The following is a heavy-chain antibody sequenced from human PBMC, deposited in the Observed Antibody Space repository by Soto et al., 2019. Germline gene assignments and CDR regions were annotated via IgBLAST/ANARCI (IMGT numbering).Heavy chain of an antibody. Sequence: QVQLVQSGAEVKKPGSSVKVSCKASGGTFSSYAISWVRQAPGQGLEWMGGIIPIFGTANYALKFQGRVTINAEEPTSTAYMELSSLRSEHTAVYYCARAIAAAAHGGYWGQGTLVNVSS. CDR1: GGTFSSYA. CDR3: ARAIAAAAHGGY. D-gene: IGHD6-13*01. CDR2: IIPIFGTA. J-gene: IGHJ4*02. V-gene: IGHV1-69*01.